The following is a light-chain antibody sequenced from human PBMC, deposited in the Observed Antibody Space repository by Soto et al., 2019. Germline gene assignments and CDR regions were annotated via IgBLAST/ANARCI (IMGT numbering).Light chain of an antibody. CDR1: QGISSY. Sequence: DIQLTQSPSFLSASVGDRVTITCRASQGISSYLAWYQQKPGKAPKLLIYAASTLHSGVPSRFSGSGSGTEFTLTISSLQPEDFATYYCQQLSSYRFTFGPGTKVDI. J-gene: IGKJ3*01. CDR2: AAS. V-gene: IGKV1-9*01. CDR3: QQLSSYRFT.